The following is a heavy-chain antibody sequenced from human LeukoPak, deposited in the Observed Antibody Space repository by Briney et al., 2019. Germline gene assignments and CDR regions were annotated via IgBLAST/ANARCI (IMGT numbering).Heavy chain of an antibody. J-gene: IGHJ6*02. CDR2: IIPVLGIA. V-gene: IGHV1-69*04. D-gene: IGHD5-12*01. CDR1: GGTFSSYA. CDR3: ARDERYSSYDNYYYYGMDV. Sequence: GASVKVSCKASGGTFSSYAISWVRQAPGQGLEWMGRIIPVLGIANYAQKFQGRVTITADNSTSTAYMELSSLRSEDTAVYYCARDERYSSYDNYYYYGMDVWGQGTTVTVSS.